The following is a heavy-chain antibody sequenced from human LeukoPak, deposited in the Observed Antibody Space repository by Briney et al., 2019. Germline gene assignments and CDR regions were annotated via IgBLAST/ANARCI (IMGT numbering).Heavy chain of an antibody. J-gene: IGHJ6*03. D-gene: IGHD2-2*01. CDR1: GGSISSSSYY. Sequence: SETLSLTCTVSGGSISSSSYYWGWIRQPPGKGLEWIGSIYYSGSTYYNPSLESRVTISVDTSKNQFSLKLSSVTAADTAVYYCARVIVVVPAAKGGYYMDVWGKGTTVTVSS. CDR2: IYYSGST. CDR3: ARVIVVVPAAKGGYYMDV. V-gene: IGHV4-39*01.